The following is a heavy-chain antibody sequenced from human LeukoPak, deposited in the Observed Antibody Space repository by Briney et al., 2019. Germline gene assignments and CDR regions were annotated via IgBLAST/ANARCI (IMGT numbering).Heavy chain of an antibody. V-gene: IGHV1-18*01. CDR1: GYTFTSYG. CDR3: ARGISASGHNFFDP. CDR2: TSAYNDNT. Sequence: ASVKVSCKASGYTFTSYGIIWVRQAPGQGLEWMGWTSAYNDNTNYAQKLQGRVTMTTDTSTSTAYMELRSLRSDDTAVYYCARGISASGHNFFDPWGQGTLVTVSS. D-gene: IGHD6-13*01. J-gene: IGHJ5*02.